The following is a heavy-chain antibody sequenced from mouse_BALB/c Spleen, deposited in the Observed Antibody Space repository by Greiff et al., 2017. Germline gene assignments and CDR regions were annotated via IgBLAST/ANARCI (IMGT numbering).Heavy chain of an antibody. Sequence: VKLQQSGAELARPGASVKMSCKASGYTFTSYTMHWVKQRPGQGLEWIGYINPSSGYTNYNQKFKDKATLTADKSSSTAYMQLSSLTSEDSAVYYCARWGGNYDAMDYWGQGTSVTVSS. V-gene: IGHV1-4*01. CDR3: ARWGGNYDAMDY. D-gene: IGHD2-1*01. CDR2: INPSSGYT. CDR1: GYTFTSYT. J-gene: IGHJ4*01.